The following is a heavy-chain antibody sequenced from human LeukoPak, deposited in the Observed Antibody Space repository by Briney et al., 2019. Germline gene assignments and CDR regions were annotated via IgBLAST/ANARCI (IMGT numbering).Heavy chain of an antibody. V-gene: IGHV1-18*01. J-gene: IGHJ4*02. CDR2: ISAYNGNT. D-gene: IGHD6-19*01. CDR1: GYTFTSYG. Sequence: ASVKVSCKASGYTFTSYGISWVRQAPGQGLEWMGWISAYNGNTNYAQTLQGRVTMTTDTSTSTACMELRSLRSDDTAVYYCARAPYSSGADDWGQGTLVTVAS. CDR3: ARAPYSSGADD.